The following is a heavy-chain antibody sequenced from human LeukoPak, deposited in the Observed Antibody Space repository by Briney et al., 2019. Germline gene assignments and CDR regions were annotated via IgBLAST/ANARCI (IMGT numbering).Heavy chain of an antibody. V-gene: IGHV4-39*07. CDR3: ARDGPRFPLPNWFDP. D-gene: IGHD3-3*01. CDR2: IYYSGST. Sequence: PSETLSLTCTVSGGSISSSSYYWGWIRQPPGKGLEWIGSIYYSGSTYYNPSLKSRVTISVDTSKNQFSLKLSSVTAADTAVYYCARDGPRFPLPNWFDPWGQGTLVTVSS. CDR1: GGSISSSSYY. J-gene: IGHJ5*02.